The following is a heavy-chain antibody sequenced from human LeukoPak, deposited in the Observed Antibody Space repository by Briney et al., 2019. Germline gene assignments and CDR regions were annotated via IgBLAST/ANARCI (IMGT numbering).Heavy chain of an antibody. D-gene: IGHD6-19*01. J-gene: IGHJ4*02. CDR2: ISAYNGNT. CDR1: GYTFTSYG. V-gene: IGHV1-18*04. CDR3: ARGTGKHSSGWYADY. Sequence: GASVKVSCKASGYTFTSYGISWVRQAPGQGLEWMGWISAYNGNTNYAQKLQGRVTMTTDTSTSTAYMELRSLRSDDTAVYYCARGTGKHSSGWYADYWGQGTLVTVSS.